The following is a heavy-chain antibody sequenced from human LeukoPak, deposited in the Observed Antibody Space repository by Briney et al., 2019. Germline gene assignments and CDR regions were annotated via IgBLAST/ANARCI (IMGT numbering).Heavy chain of an antibody. D-gene: IGHD4-23*01. J-gene: IGHJ4*02. Sequence: PSETLSLTCIVSGGSISSYYWSWIRQPPGKGLEWIGYIYYSGSTNYNPSLKSRVTISVDTSKNQFSLKLSSVTAADTAVYYCARQADYGGNPHFDYWGQGTLVTVSS. V-gene: IGHV4-59*01. CDR1: GGSISSYY. CDR3: ARQADYGGNPHFDY. CDR2: IYYSGST.